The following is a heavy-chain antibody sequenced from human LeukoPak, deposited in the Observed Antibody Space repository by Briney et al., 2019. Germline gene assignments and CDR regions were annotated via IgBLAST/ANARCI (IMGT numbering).Heavy chain of an antibody. Sequence: ASVKVSCKASGYTFTSYALHWVRQAPGQRLEWMGWINGGNGNTKYSQKLQGRVTITRDTSASTAYMELRSLRSEDTAVFYCARGPPRLNWFDPWGQGTLVTVSS. J-gene: IGHJ5*02. CDR3: ARGPPRLNWFDP. CDR2: INGGNGNT. D-gene: IGHD6-25*01. V-gene: IGHV1-3*01. CDR1: GYTFTSYA.